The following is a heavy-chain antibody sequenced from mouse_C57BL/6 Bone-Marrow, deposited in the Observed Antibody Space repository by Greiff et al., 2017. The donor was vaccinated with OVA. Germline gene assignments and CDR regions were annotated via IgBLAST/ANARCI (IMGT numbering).Heavy chain of an antibody. V-gene: IGHV1-26*01. CDR3: AREEDGLFDY. J-gene: IGHJ2*01. CDR1: GYTFTDYY. CDR2: INPNNGGT. D-gene: IGHD2-3*01. Sequence: VQLQQSGPELVKPGASVKISCKASGYTFTDYYMNWVKQSHGKSLEWIGDINPNNGGTSYNQKFKGKATLTVDKSSSTAYMELRSLTSEDSAVYYCAREEDGLFDYWGQGTTLTVSS.